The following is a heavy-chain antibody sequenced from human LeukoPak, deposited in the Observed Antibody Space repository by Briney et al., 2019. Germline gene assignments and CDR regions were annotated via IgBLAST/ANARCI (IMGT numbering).Heavy chain of an antibody. CDR1: GGSISSYY. J-gene: IGHJ5*02. CDR3: ARDPMSYCSSTSCPLGFDP. CDR2: IYTSGST. V-gene: IGHV4-4*07. Sequence: PSETLSLTCTVSGGSISSYYWSWIRQPAGRGLEWIGRIYTSGSTNYNPSLKSRVTMSVDTSKNQFSLKLSSMTAADTAVYYCARDPMSYCSSTSCPLGFDPWGQGTLVTVSS. D-gene: IGHD2-2*01.